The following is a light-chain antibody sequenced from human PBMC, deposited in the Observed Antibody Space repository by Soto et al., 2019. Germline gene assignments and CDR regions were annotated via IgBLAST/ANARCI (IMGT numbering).Light chain of an antibody. Sequence: EIVMTQSPATLSVSPGERATLSCRASQSVSSNLAWYQQTPGQAPRLLIYGASTRATGIPVRFSGSGSGTEFTLTISSLQSEDFAVYYGQQYSDWPGKFGQGIKVEIK. V-gene: IGKV3-15*01. CDR2: GAS. CDR1: QSVSSN. CDR3: QQYSDWPGK. J-gene: IGKJ1*01.